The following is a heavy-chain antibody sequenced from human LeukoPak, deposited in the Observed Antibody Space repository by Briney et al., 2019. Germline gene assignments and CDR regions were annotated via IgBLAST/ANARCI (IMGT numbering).Heavy chain of an antibody. D-gene: IGHD6-13*01. Sequence: SQTLSLTCTVSGGSISSGDYYWSWIPQPPGKGLEWIGYIYYSGSTYYNPSLKSRVTISVDTTKNQFSLKLSSLTAADTAVYYCARRRIAAAALGTMDVWGKGTTVTVSS. CDR3: ARRRIAAAALGTMDV. V-gene: IGHV4-30-4*08. J-gene: IGHJ6*03. CDR1: GGSISSGDYY. CDR2: IYYSGST.